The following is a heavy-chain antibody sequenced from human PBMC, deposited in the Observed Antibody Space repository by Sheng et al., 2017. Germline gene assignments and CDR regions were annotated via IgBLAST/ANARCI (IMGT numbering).Heavy chain of an antibody. CDR1: GFTFSSYS. Sequence: EVQLVESGGGLVKPGGSLRLSCAASGFTFSSYSMNWVRQAPGKGLEWVSSISSSSSYIYYADSVKGRFTISRDNAKNSLYLQMNSLRAEDTAVYYCASWLDSSGSRYWGQGTLVTVSS. CDR3: ASWLDSSGSRY. J-gene: IGHJ4*02. V-gene: IGHV3-21*01. D-gene: IGHD3-22*01. CDR2: ISSSSSYI.